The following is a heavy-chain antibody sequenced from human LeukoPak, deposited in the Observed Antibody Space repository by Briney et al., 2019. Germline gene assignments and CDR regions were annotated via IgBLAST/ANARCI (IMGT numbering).Heavy chain of an antibody. CDR2: ISYDGSNK. D-gene: IGHD3-22*01. V-gene: IGHV3-30-3*01. Sequence: GRSLRLSCAASGFTFSSYAMHWVRQAPGKGLEWVAVISYDGSNKYYADSVKGRFTISRDNSKNTLYLQMNSLRAEDTAVYYFASWTYYYDSSGYYFDYWGQGTLVTVSS. CDR3: ASWTYYYDSSGYYFDY. J-gene: IGHJ4*02. CDR1: GFTFSSYA.